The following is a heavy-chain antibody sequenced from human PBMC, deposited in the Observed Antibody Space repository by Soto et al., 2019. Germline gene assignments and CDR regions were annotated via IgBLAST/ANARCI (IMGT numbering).Heavy chain of an antibody. V-gene: IGHV4-30-4*01. D-gene: IGHD3-22*01. CDR1: GGSISSGDYY. CDR2: IYYSGST. CDR3: VLSSGYYLPRSVDY. J-gene: IGHJ4*02. Sequence: SETLSLTCTVSGGSISSGDYYWSWIRQPPGKGLEWIGYIYYSGSTYYNPSLESRVTISVDTSKNQFSLKLSSVTAADTAVYYCVLSSGYYLPRSVDYWGQGTLVTVSS.